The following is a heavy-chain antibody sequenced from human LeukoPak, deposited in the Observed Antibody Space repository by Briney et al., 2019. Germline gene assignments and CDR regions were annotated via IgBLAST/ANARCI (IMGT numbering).Heavy chain of an antibody. J-gene: IGHJ4*02. CDR3: ARDLGLDTTMIFFDY. V-gene: IGHV1-18*01. CDR1: GGTFSSYA. D-gene: IGHD5-18*01. CDR2: ISAYNGNT. Sequence: ASVKVSCKASGGTFSSYALSWVRQAPGQGPEWMGWISAYNGNTNYIQKFQGRVTMTTDTSTNTAYMELRSLTSDDTAVYYCARDLGLDTTMIFFDYWGQGTLVTVSS.